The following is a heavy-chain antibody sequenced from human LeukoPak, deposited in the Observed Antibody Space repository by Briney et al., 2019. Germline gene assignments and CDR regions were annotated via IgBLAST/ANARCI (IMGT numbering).Heavy chain of an antibody. CDR2: INPNSGGT. V-gene: IGHV1-2*02. J-gene: IGHJ4*02. CDR1: GYTFTGYY. Sequence: ASVKVSCKASGYTFTGYYMHWVRQAPGQGLEWMGWINPNSGGTNYAQKFQGRVTMTRDTSISTAYMEPSRLRSDDTAVYYCARDGDYVWGSYRRKGGFDYWGQGTLVTVSS. D-gene: IGHD3-16*02. CDR3: ARDGDYVWGSYRRKGGFDY.